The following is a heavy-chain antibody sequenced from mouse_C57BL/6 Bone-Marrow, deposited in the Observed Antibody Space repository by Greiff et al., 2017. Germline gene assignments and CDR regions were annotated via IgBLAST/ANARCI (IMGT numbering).Heavy chain of an antibody. V-gene: IGHV1-64*01. CDR3: ARGRDGSRAWFAY. D-gene: IGHD1-1*01. CDR2: INPNSGST. Sequence: QVQLQQPGAELVKPGASVKLSCKASGYTFTSYWMHWVKQRPGQGLEWIGMINPNSGSTNYNEKFKSKATLTVDKSSTTAYMQLSSLTSEDSAVYYCARGRDGSRAWFAYWGQGTLVTVSA. CDR1: GYTFTSYW. J-gene: IGHJ3*01.